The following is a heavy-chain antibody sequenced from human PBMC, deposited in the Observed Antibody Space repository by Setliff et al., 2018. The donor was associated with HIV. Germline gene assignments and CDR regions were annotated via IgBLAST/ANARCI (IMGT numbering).Heavy chain of an antibody. CDR2: INPNSGGT. V-gene: IGHV1-2*06. J-gene: IGHJ5*02. Sequence: ASVKVSCKASGYTFTSYDINWVRQATGQGLELMGRINPNSGGTNYAQKFQGRVTMTRDTSTSTAYMELSRLRADDTAVYYCARHRYYDILFDPWGQGTLVTVSS. CDR1: GYTFTSYD. D-gene: IGHD3-9*01. CDR3: ARHRYYDILFDP.